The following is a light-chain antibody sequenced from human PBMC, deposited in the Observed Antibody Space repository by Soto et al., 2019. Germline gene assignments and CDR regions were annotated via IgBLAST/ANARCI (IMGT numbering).Light chain of an antibody. Sequence: ESMSRMSKATQSLSPGERATLSCRASQSVGSSLAWYQQRPGQAPRLLIYDAFIRATGIPARFSGSESGTDFTLTISSLEPEDVAVYYCQQRSNWPLTFGQGTRLEIK. CDR3: QQRSNWPLT. V-gene: IGKV3-11*01. J-gene: IGKJ5*01. CDR2: DAF. CDR1: QSVGSS.